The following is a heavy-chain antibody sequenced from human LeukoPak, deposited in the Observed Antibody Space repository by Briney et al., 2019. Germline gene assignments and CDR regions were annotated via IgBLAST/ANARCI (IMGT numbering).Heavy chain of an antibody. V-gene: IGHV4-39*01. CDR2: INYSGRT. Sequence: SETLSLTCTVSGGSISNSDYYWGWIRQPPGTGLEWIALINYSGRTFYNPSLRSRVTISVDMSKNQFFLNLNSVTAADTAVYYCARRRKDLNWFDPWGQGTLVTVSS. CDR3: ARRRKDLNWFDP. J-gene: IGHJ5*02. CDR1: GGSISNSDYY.